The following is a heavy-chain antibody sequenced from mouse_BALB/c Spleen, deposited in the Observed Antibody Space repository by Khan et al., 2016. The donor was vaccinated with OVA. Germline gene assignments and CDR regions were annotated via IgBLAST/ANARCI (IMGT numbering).Heavy chain of an antibody. CDR1: GFNIKDTH. CDR2: IDPANDNS. Sequence: VRLQQSGAELVKPGASVKLSCTASGFNIKDTHIHWVKQRPEQGLEWIGRIDPANDNSKYDPRFQGKATITAVTSSNTAYLHLSSLTSEDTAVYYCAPAGTGDYFDYWGQGTTPTVSS. J-gene: IGHJ2*01. D-gene: IGHD4-1*01. CDR3: APAGTGDYFDY. V-gene: IGHV14-3*02.